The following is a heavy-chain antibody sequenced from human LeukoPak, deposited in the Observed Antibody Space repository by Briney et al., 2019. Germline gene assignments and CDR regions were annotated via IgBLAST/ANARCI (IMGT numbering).Heavy chain of an antibody. Sequence: SETLSLTCAVYGGSFSGYYWSWIRQPPGKGLEWIGEINHSGSTNYNPSLKSRVTISADTSKNQFSLKLSSVTAADTAVYYCACSRWDIVVVPAAIGSELCSVWGQGTMVTVSS. CDR1: GGSFSGYY. D-gene: IGHD2-2*02. CDR2: INHSGST. J-gene: IGHJ3*01. CDR3: ACSRWDIVVVPAAIGSELCSV. V-gene: IGHV4-34*01.